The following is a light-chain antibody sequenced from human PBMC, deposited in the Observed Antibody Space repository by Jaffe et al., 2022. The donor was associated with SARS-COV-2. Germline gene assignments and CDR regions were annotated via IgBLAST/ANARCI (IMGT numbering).Light chain of an antibody. CDR3: SSHTSGNTLA. V-gene: IGLV2-18*02. J-gene: IGLJ2*01. CDR1: SSDIGNHNL. Sequence: QSALTQPPSVSGSPGQSVTISCTGTSSDIGNHNLVSWYQQPPGTAPQVIIYEVSNRPSGVPDRFSGSKSGNTASLTISGLQAEDEADYYCSSHTSGNTLAFGGGTKLTVL. CDR2: EVS.